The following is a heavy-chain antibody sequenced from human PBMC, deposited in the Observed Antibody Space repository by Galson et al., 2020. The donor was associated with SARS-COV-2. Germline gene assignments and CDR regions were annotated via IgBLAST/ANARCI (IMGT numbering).Heavy chain of an antibody. CDR1: GGSISSSSYY. D-gene: IGHD1-26*01. J-gene: IGHJ4*02. Sequence: SETLSLTCTVSGGSISSSSYYWGWIRQPPGKGLEWIGSIYYSGSTYYNPSLKSRVTISADTSKNQFSLKLSSVTATDTAVYYCARHPSGSYWVVGGGFDYWGQGTLVTVSS. V-gene: IGHV4-39*01. CDR2: IYYSGST. CDR3: ARHPSGSYWVVGGGFDY.